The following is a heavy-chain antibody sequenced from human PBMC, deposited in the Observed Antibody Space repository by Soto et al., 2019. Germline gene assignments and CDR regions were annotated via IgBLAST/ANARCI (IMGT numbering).Heavy chain of an antibody. V-gene: IGHV1-2*02. CDR1: GYTFTSYG. J-gene: IGHJ6*02. D-gene: IGHD3-16*02. Sequence: ASVKVSCKASGYTFTSYGISWVLQAPGEGLEWMGWINPNSGGTNYAQKFQGRVTMTRDTSISTAYMELSRLRSDDTAVYYCAIGLGELSLYTYYGMDVWGQGTTVTVSS. CDR2: INPNSGGT. CDR3: AIGLGELSLYTYYGMDV.